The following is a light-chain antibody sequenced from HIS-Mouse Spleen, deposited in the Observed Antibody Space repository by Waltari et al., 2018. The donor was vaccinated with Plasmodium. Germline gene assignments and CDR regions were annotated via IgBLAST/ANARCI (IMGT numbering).Light chain of an antibody. CDR2: AAS. CDR1: QSISSY. V-gene: IGKV1-39*01. Sequence: DIKMTPSPSSLSASAGDSVTITCRARQSISSYLNWYQQKPGKAPKLLIYAASSLQSGVPSRFSGSGSGTDFTLTISSLQPEDFATYYCQQSYSTWTFGQGTKVEIK. CDR3: QQSYSTWT. J-gene: IGKJ1*01.